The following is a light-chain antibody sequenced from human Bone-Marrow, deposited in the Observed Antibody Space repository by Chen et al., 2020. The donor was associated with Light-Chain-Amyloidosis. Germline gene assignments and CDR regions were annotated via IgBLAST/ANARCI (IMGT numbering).Light chain of an antibody. V-gene: IGLV1-44*01. J-gene: IGLJ2*01. CDR2: SDN. Sequence: QSVLTQPPSTSGTPGQRVTISCSGSTSNIGTYTVNWYRQVPGTAPRLLIQSDNQRPSGVPDRFACSKSGTAASLASSWLQSEDEADYYCAAWDDSLNGVVFGGGTKLTVL. CDR3: AAWDDSLNGVV. CDR1: TSNIGTYT.